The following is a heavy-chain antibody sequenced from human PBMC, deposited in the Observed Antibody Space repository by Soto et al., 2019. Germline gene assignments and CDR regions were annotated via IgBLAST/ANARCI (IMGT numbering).Heavy chain of an antibody. D-gene: IGHD3-10*01. V-gene: IGHV2-70*01. CDR1: GFSLSTSGMC. J-gene: IGHJ4*02. CDR3: ARTKSYYGSGSYVDY. Sequence: VSGPTLVNPXQTLTLTCTFSGFSLSTSGMCVSWICQPPGKALEWLALIDWDDDKYYSTSLKTRLTISKDTSKNQVVLTMTNMDPVDTATYYCARTKSYYGSGSYVDYWGQGTLVTVSS. CDR2: IDWDDDK.